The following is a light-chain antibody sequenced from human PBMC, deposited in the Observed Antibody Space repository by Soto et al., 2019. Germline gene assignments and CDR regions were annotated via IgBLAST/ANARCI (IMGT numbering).Light chain of an antibody. CDR2: AAS. CDR3: QQTTSFPLT. V-gene: IGKV1-12*01. CDR1: QGISSW. Sequence: DIPMTQSPSFVSASVGDRVTITCRASQGISSWLAWYKHKPGRAPKLLIHAASSLESGVTSRFRRRGYATDFTLTISSLPTEDFATYYCQQTTSFPLTFGGGNKVEIK. J-gene: IGKJ4*01.